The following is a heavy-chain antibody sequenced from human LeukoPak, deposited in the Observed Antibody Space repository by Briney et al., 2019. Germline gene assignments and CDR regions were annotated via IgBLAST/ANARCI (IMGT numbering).Heavy chain of an antibody. CDR1: GFTFSSYG. Sequence: PGGSLRLSCAASGFTFSSYGMSWVRQAPGKGLEWVSAISGSGGSTYYADSVKSRFTISRDNSKNTLYLQMNSLRAEDTAVYYCAKDPGQWLVEDYFDYWGQGTLVTVSS. J-gene: IGHJ4*02. D-gene: IGHD6-19*01. CDR3: AKDPGQWLVEDYFDY. V-gene: IGHV3-23*01. CDR2: ISGSGGST.